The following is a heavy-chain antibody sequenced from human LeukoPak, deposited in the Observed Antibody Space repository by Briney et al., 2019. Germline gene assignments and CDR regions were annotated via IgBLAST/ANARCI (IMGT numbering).Heavy chain of an antibody. CDR1: GGSISSYY. J-gene: IGHJ4*02. V-gene: IGHV4-59*08. CDR2: IYYSGST. CDR3: ARLVTMVRGVIRRGYYFDY. Sequence: SETLSLTCTVSGGSISSYYWSWIRQPPGKGLEWIWYIYYSGSTNYNPSLKSRVTISVDTSKNQFSLKLSSVTAADTAVYYCARLVTMVRGVIRRGYYFDYWGQGTLVTVSS. D-gene: IGHD3-10*01.